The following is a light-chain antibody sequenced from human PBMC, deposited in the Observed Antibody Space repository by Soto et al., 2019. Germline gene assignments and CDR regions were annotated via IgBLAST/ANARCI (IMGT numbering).Light chain of an antibody. CDR3: QQNQDIPPT. CDR2: VAS. J-gene: IGKJ1*01. CDR1: QSIDTY. Sequence: DIQMTQSPSSLSASVGDRVTVTCRASQSIDTYLNWYQQRTGQAPKLLIYVASTLQSGVPSRFSGSGSVTHFTLTISSLQPEDFATYYCQQNQDIPPTFGQGTRVERK. V-gene: IGKV1-39*01.